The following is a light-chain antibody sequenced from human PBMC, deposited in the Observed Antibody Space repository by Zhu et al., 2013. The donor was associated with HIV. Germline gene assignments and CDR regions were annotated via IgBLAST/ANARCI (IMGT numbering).Light chain of an antibody. CDR3: LQHNTYPRT. J-gene: IGKJ1*01. Sequence: DVQMSQSPSSLSAFVGDKVTLTCRASQGIRNDLGWYQHKPGKAPKRLIYTASTFQSGVPSRFSASGSGTEFTLTITHLQPEDFGTYYCLQHNTYPRTFGQGTKVETK. CDR2: TAS. CDR1: QGIRND. V-gene: IGKV1-17*02.